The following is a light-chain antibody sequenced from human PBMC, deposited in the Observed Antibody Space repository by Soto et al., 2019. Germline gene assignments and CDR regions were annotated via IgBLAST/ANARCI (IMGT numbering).Light chain of an antibody. CDR3: AAWDDSLSGRVV. J-gene: IGLJ2*01. CDR1: SSNIGSNY. CDR2: RNN. Sequence: QSVLTQPPSASGTPGQRVTISCSGSSSNIGSNYVYWYPQLPETAPKLLIYRNNQRPSGVPDRFSASKSGTSAALAISGLRSEDEADYYCAAWDDSLSGRVVFGGGTKVSVL. V-gene: IGLV1-47*01.